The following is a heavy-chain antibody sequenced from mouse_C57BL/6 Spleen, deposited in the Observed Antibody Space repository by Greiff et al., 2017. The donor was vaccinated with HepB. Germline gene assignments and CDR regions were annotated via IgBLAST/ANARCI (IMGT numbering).Heavy chain of an antibody. CDR1: GYAFSSSW. V-gene: IGHV1-82*01. CDR2: IYPGDGDT. Sequence: QVQLQQSGPELVKPGASVKISCKASGYAFSSSWMNWVKQRPGKGLEWIGRIYPGDGDTNYNGKFKGKATLTADKSSSTAYMQLSSLTSEDSAVYCCARGYYGSSYEAMDYWGQGTSVTVSS. D-gene: IGHD1-1*01. CDR3: ARGYYGSSYEAMDY. J-gene: IGHJ4*01.